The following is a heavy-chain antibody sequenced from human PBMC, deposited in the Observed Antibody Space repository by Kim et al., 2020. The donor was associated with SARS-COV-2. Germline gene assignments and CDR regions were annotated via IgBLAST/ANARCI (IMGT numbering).Heavy chain of an antibody. V-gene: IGHV1-69*13. CDR1: GGTFSSYA. CDR2: IIPIFGTA. J-gene: IGHJ6*02. CDR3: ARVRDEYYYGMDV. Sequence: SVKVSCKASGGTFSSYAISWVRQAPGQGLEWMGGIIPIFGTANYAQKFQGRVTITADESTSTAYMELSSLRSEDTAVYYCARVRDEYYYGMDVWGQGTTVTVSS.